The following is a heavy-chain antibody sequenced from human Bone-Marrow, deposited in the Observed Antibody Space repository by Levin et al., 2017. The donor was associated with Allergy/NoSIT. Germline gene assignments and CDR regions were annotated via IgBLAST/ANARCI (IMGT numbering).Heavy chain of an antibody. CDR1: GGNFNSYT. Sequence: KISCKFSGGNFNSYTINWVRQAPGQGLEWMGRIIPIIDLASYAQNFQDRVTITADKATRTAHMELSSLRSDDTAIYYCATAVLTGGDEEDYYYTIDVWGQGTTVTVSS. J-gene: IGHJ6*02. V-gene: IGHV1-69*02. CDR2: IIPIIDLA. CDR3: ATAVLTGGDEEDYYYTIDV. D-gene: IGHD3-10*01.